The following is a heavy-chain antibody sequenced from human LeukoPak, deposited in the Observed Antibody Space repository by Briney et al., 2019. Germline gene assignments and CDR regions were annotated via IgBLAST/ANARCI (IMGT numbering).Heavy chain of an antibody. CDR3: ASRIAVAGADTFDI. V-gene: IGHV4-39*07. J-gene: IGHJ3*02. D-gene: IGHD6-19*01. Sequence: SETLSLTCTVSGGSISSGDYYWGWIRQPPGKGLEWIGSIYHSGSTYYNPSLKSRVTISVDTSKNQFSLKLSSVTAADTAVYYCASRIAVAGADTFDIWGRGTMVTVSS. CDR1: GGSISSGDYY. CDR2: IYHSGST.